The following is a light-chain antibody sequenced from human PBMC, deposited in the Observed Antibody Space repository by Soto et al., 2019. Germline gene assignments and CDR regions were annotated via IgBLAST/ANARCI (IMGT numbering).Light chain of an antibody. Sequence: DIQMTQSPSTLSASVGDRVTITCRASQSISDSLAWYQQKPGKAPKLLRYEATKLKSGVPSRFSGSGSGTDYPLTSSSLQPDDFASYYCQQYNGYWTFGQGTKVEIK. V-gene: IGKV1-5*03. CDR2: EAT. J-gene: IGKJ1*01. CDR3: QQYNGYWT. CDR1: QSISDS.